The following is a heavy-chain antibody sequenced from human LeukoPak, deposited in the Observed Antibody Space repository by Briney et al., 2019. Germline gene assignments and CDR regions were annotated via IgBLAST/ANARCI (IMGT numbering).Heavy chain of an antibody. V-gene: IGHV3-30*02. D-gene: IGHD1-26*01. J-gene: IGHJ4*02. CDR3: AKAYSGSYSRYFDY. Sequence: PGGSLRLSCAASGFTFSSYDMYWVRQAPGKGLDWVAFVRYDGSQKYYADSVKGRFTLSRDNSKNTLYLQMNSLRAEDTAVYYCAKAYSGSYSRYFDYWGQGTLVTVSS. CDR2: VRYDGSQK. CDR1: GFTFSSYD.